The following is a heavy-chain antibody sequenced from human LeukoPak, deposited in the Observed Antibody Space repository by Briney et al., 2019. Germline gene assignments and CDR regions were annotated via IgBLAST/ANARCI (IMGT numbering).Heavy chain of an antibody. Sequence: ASVKVSCKASGYTFTGYYMHWVRQAPGQGLEWMGGIIPIFGTANYAQKFQGRVTITTDESTSTAYMELSSLRSEDTAVYYCARGASSWSAYYYYMDVWGKGTLVTVSS. CDR3: ARGASSWSAYYYYMDV. J-gene: IGHJ6*03. CDR1: GYTFTGYY. CDR2: IIPIFGTA. D-gene: IGHD6-13*01. V-gene: IGHV1-69*05.